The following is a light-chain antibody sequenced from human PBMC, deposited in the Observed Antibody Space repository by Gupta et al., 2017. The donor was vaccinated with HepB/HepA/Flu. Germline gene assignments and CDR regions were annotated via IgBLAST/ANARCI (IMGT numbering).Light chain of an antibody. CDR3: EEWDNSQNDHVV. CDR2: TNN. Sequence: SLLPQPPSASLAPGQRVTISCTGSSSNIGSNTVNWYQQLPVTAPQPLIYTNNERRSGGPDRFSGCNSGTTAAIAISGLEAGDEADYYCEEWDNSQNDHVVFGGGTKLTVL. J-gene: IGLJ2*01. CDR1: SSNIGSNT. V-gene: IGLV1-44*01.